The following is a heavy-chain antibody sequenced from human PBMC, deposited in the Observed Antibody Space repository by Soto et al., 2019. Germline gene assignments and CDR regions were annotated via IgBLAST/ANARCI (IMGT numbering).Heavy chain of an antibody. D-gene: IGHD6-13*01. CDR2: INHSGST. J-gene: IGHJ5*02. V-gene: IGHV4-34*01. Sequence: QVQLQQWGAGLLKPSETLSLTCAVYGGSFSGYYWRWIRQPPGKGLEWIGEINHSGSTNYNPSLKSRVTISVDTSKNQFSLKLSSVTAADTAVYYCARDKSSSWYRGNWFDPWGQGTLVTVSS. CDR3: ARDKSSSWYRGNWFDP. CDR1: GGSFSGYY.